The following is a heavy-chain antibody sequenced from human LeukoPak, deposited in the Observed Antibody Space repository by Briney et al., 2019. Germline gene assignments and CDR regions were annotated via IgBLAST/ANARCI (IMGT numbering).Heavy chain of an antibody. D-gene: IGHD6-13*01. J-gene: IGHJ4*02. CDR1: GFTFSSYS. CDR2: ISSSSSYI. V-gene: IGHV3-21*01. Sequence: PGGSLGLSCAASGFTFSSYSMNWVRQAPGKGLEWVSSISSSSSYIYYADSVKGRFTISRDNAKNSLYLQMNSLRAEDTAVYYCARDRSSWPSFDYWGQGTLVTVSS. CDR3: ARDRSSWPSFDY.